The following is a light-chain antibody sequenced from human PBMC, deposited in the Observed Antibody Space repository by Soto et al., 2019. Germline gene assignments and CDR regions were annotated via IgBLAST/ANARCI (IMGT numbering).Light chain of an antibody. CDR1: QSVRSNS. CDR3: QQYGSTLLT. CDR2: DAS. J-gene: IGKJ4*01. Sequence: EIVLTQSPDTLSLSPGERATLSCRASQSVRSNSLAWYQQKPGQAPRFLIYDASSRATGIPDRFSGSGSGTDFTLTISRLEPEDFAVYYCQQYGSTLLTFGGGTKVDIK. V-gene: IGKV3-20*01.